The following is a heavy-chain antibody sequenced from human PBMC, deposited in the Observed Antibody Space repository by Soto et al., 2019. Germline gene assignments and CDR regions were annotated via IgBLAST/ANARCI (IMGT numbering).Heavy chain of an antibody. CDR2: IKPDGSQR. Sequence: GGSLRLSCAASGLTFSGYWMNWVRLAPGKGLEWVANIKPDGSQRYYVDSVKGRFTISRDNAKNSLYLQMNSLRAEDTAVYYCARSIDYWGQGILVTVSS. CDR1: GLTFSGYW. J-gene: IGHJ4*02. V-gene: IGHV3-7*04. CDR3: ARSIDY.